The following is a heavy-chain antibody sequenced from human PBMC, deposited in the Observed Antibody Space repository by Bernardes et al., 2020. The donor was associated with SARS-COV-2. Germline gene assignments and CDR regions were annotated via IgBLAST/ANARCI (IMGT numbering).Heavy chain of an antibody. J-gene: IGHJ6*02. D-gene: IGHD3-10*01. CDR3: ARAATYYYGSGSYYRFRYGMDV. Sequence: SETLSLTCAVYGGSFSGYYWSWIRQPPGKGLEWIGEINHSGSTNYNPSLKSRVTISVDTSKNQFSLKLSSVTAADTAVYYCARAATYYYGSGSYYRFRYGMDVWGQGTTVTVSS. CDR2: INHSGST. V-gene: IGHV4-34*01. CDR1: GGSFSGYY.